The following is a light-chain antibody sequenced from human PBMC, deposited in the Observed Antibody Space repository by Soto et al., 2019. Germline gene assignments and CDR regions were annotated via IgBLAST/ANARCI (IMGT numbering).Light chain of an antibody. CDR3: QQSYSTPRT. Sequence: DILMTQSPSSLSASVGDRVTITCRASQSISSYLNWYQQKPGIAPKLLIYAASSLQSGVPSRFSGSGSGTDFTLTISSLQPEDFATYYCQQSYSTPRTFGQGTKVEIK. CDR1: QSISSY. V-gene: IGKV1-39*01. J-gene: IGKJ1*01. CDR2: AAS.